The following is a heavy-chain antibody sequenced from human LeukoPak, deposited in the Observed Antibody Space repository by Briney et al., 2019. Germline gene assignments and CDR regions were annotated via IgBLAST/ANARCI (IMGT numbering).Heavy chain of an antibody. D-gene: IGHD1-1*01. J-gene: IGHJ3*02. CDR3: AKAREWNDGSAFDI. CDR2: ISYDGSNK. V-gene: IGHV3-30*18. CDR1: GFTFSSYG. Sequence: GGSLRLSCAASGFTFSSYGMHWVRQAPGKGLEWVAVISYDGSNKYYADSVKGRFTISRDNSKNTLYLQMNSLRAEDTAVYYCAKAREWNDGSAFDIWGEGTMVTVSS.